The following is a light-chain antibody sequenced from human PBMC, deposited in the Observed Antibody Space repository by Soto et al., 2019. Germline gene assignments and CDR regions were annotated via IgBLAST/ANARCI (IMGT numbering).Light chain of an antibody. J-gene: IGLJ1*01. V-gene: IGLV1-40*01. Sequence: QTVVTQPPSVSGAPGQRVTISCTGSTSNIGAGFDVHWYQQLPGAAPKLLIYANTNRPSGVPDRFSASKSGTSASLAITGLQAEDEADYYCQSFDSGLNGFSVLGPGTKDTVL. CDR1: TSNIGAGFD. CDR2: ANT. CDR3: QSFDSGLNGFSV.